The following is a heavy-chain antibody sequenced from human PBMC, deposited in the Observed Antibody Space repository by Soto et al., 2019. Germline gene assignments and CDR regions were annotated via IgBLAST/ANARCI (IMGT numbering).Heavy chain of an antibody. CDR2: ISGSGGRT. CDR3: AKGKQVVAGIVYYYYGMDV. V-gene: IGHV3-23*01. Sequence: LRLSCAASGFTFSSYAMSWVRQAPGKGLEWVSTISGSGGRTYYADSVKGRFTISRDNSKNTLYLQMNSLRAKDTAVYYCAKGKQVVAGIVYYYYGMDVWGQGTTVTVSS. D-gene: IGHD6-19*01. J-gene: IGHJ6*02. CDR1: GFTFSSYA.